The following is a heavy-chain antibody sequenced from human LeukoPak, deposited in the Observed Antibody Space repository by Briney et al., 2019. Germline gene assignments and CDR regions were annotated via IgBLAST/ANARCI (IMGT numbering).Heavy chain of an antibody. V-gene: IGHV4-4*07. CDR1: GGSTNNYY. D-gene: IGHD1-14*01. CDR3: ARRTDY. J-gene: IGHJ4*02. CDR2: IYSSGST. Sequence: SETRSLTCIVSGGSTNNYYWNWIRQLAGKGLELIRHIYSSGSTNYNPSRKSRVTMSIHTSKNQFFLKLSSVTAADTAVYYCARRTDYWGQGTLVAVSS.